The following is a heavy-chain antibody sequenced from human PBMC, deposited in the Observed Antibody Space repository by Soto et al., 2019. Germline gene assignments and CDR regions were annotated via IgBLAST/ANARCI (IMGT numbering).Heavy chain of an antibody. J-gene: IGHJ4*02. Sequence: VQLVESGGGLIQAGGSLGLSCAVSGFTVSNNFMMWVRQAPGKGLEWVSLIYSGGSISYADSVKGRFTISRDGSMNMLYLQMNSLTAEDTAVYYCARDGNGQRGSPHGGQGTLVTVSS. V-gene: IGHV3-53*02. CDR3: ARDGNGQRGSPH. CDR2: IYSGGSI. CDR1: GFTVSNNF. D-gene: IGHD3-16*01.